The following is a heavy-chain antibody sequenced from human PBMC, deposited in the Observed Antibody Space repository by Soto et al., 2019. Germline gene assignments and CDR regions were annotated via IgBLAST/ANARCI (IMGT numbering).Heavy chain of an antibody. CDR2: IRSSSSYT. Sequence: GGSLRLSCAASGFTFSTYSMNWVRQAPGKGLEWVSSIRSSSSYTYYVDSVKGRFTISRDNAKNSLYLQMNSLRVEDTAVYYCAREGSSSWHYFDYWGQGTLVTVSS. D-gene: IGHD6-13*01. J-gene: IGHJ4*02. CDR3: AREGSSSWHYFDY. CDR1: GFTFSTYS. V-gene: IGHV3-21*01.